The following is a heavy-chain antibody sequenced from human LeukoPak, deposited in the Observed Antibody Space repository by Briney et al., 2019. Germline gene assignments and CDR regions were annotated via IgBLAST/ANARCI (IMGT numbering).Heavy chain of an antibody. J-gene: IGHJ4*02. CDR3: ARGPYYYDSSGNFDY. V-gene: IGHV4-39*07. CDR2: IFHSGTT. CDR1: GGSISASSYY. D-gene: IGHD3-22*01. Sequence: PSETLSLTCTVSGGSISASSYYWGWIRQPPGKGLEWIGTIFHSGTTYYNPSLKSRVTISLDTSKNQFSLKLSSVTAADTAVYYCARGPYYYDSSGNFDYWGQGTLVTVSS.